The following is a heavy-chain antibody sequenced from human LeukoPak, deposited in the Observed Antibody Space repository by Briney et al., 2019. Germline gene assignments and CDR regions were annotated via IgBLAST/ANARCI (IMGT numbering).Heavy chain of an antibody. CDR3: ARGADYFDY. J-gene: IGHJ4*02. Sequence: PSESLSLTCTVSGGSISSISYYWGWIRQPPGKGLEWIGYIYYSGSTNYNPSLKSRVTISVDTSKNHFSLKLRSVTAADTAVYYCARGADYFDYWGQGTLVTVSS. V-gene: IGHV4-61*05. CDR1: GGSISSISYY. D-gene: IGHD6-19*01. CDR2: IYYSGST.